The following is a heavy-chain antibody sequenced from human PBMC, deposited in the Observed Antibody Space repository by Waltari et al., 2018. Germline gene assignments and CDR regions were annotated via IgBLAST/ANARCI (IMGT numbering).Heavy chain of an antibody. D-gene: IGHD2-8*01. Sequence: EVQLVESGGGMVKPGGSLRLSCAASGFTFTSFSINWVRQAPGKGLSWVSSMSSSSNNIYYADSVKGRFSISRDNAKYSRYLQMNSLRVEDTAVYHCARDVLGYYGMDVWGQGTTVTVSS. V-gene: IGHV3-21*01. CDR3: ARDVLGYYGMDV. CDR1: GFTFTSFS. J-gene: IGHJ6*02. CDR2: MSSSSNNI.